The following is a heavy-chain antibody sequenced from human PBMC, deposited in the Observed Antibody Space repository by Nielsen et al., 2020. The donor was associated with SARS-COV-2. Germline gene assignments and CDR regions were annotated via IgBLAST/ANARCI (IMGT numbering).Heavy chain of an antibody. D-gene: IGHD6-13*01. CDR3: AKNSSSMLYYYYYYYMDV. J-gene: IGHJ6*03. CDR2: ISGSGGST. V-gene: IGHV3-23*01. CDR1: GFTFSSYA. Sequence: GGSLRLSCAASGFTFSSYAMSWVRQAPGKGLEWVSAISGSGGSTYYADSVKGRFTISRDNSKNTLYLQMNSLRAEDTAVYYCAKNSSSMLYYYYYYYMDVWGKGTTVTVSS.